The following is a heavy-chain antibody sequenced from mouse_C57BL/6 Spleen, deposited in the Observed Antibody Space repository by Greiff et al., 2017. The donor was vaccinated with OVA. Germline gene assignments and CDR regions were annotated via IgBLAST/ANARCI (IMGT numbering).Heavy chain of an antibody. CDR1: GFTFSSYA. CDR3: ARDENYGNYVGVYAMDY. J-gene: IGHJ4*01. D-gene: IGHD2-1*01. CDR2: ISDGGSYT. V-gene: IGHV5-4*01. Sequence: EVKVVESGGGLVKPGGSLKLSCAASGFTFSSYAMSWVRQTPEKRLEWVATISDGGSYTYYPDNVKGRFTISRDNAKNNLYLQMSHLKSEDTAMYYCARDENYGNYVGVYAMDYWGQGTSVTVSS.